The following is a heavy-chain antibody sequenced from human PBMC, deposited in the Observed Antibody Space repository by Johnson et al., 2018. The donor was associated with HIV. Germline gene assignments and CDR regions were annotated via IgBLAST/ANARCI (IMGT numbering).Heavy chain of an antibody. D-gene: IGHD5-18*01. CDR2: ISWNSGSI. J-gene: IGHJ3*02. V-gene: IGHV3-9*01. CDR1: GFTFDDYA. CDR3: ARAYTYGAFDI. Sequence: VQLVESGGGLVQPGRSLRLSCVASGFTFDDYAMHWVRQAPGKGLEWVSGISWNSGSIAYADSVKGRFTISRDNAKNSLYLQMNSLRAEDTAVYYCARAYTYGAFDIWGLGTMVTVSS.